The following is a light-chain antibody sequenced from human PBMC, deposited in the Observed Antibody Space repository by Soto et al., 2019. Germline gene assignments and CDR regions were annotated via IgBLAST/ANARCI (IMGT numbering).Light chain of an antibody. CDR2: EVV. CDR1: KNDIGVYDF. Sequence: QFVLSQPPSASGSPGQSVTISCTGTKNDIGVYDFVSWYQHHPGKAPRLIIYEVVQRPSGVPDRFSGSKSGNTASLTVSALQAADEADYFCKSYAGSNTYVLGSGTQVTVL. CDR3: KSYAGSNTYV. J-gene: IGLJ1*01. V-gene: IGLV2-8*01.